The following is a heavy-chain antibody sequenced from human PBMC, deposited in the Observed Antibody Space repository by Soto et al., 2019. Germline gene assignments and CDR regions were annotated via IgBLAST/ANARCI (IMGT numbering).Heavy chain of an antibody. D-gene: IGHD3-9*01. CDR2: ITSDGKSK. V-gene: IGHV3-74*01. J-gene: IGHJ5*02. CDR1: GFNFSNHW. Sequence: GGSLRLSCAASGFNFSNHWMHWVRQRPAEGLVWVSRITSDGKSKAYAESVKGRFAISRDNAKNTLYLQMNGLTAEDTAVYYCARESGDWPLNWLDPWGQGTLVTVSS. CDR3: ARESGDWPLNWLDP.